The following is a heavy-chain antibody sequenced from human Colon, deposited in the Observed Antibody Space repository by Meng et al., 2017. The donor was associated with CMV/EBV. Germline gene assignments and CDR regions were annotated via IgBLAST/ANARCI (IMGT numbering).Heavy chain of an antibody. D-gene: IGHD1-26*01. CDR1: GGSLSSEGYY. CDR2: IYYSGRT. V-gene: IGHV4-31*02. Sequence: SGGSLSSEGYYWSWIRQHPGKGLEWIGYIYYSGRTYYNPSLKSRVTISVDTSKNQVSLKLSSVTAADTAVYYCARGGSGSYGDYFDYWGQGTLVTVSS. CDR3: ARGGSGSYGDYFDY. J-gene: IGHJ4*02.